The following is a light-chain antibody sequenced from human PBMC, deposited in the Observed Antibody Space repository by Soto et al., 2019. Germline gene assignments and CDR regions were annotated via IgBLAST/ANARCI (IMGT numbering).Light chain of an antibody. CDR3: QQYYTPSWT. Sequence: IVMPQPPLSLSVTPGQPASISCKSSQSLLHSDGKTYLYWYLQKPGQPPQLLIYEVSNRFSGVPDRFSGSGSGTDFTLTISSLQAEDVAVYYCQQYYTPSWTFGQGTKVDIK. J-gene: IGKJ1*01. CDR2: EVS. V-gene: IGKV2D-29*01. CDR1: QSLLHSDGKTY.